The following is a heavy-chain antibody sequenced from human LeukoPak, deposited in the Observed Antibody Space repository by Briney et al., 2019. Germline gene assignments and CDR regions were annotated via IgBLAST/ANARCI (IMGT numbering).Heavy chain of an antibody. CDR1: GYSISSGYY. Sequence: KPSEALSLTCAVSGYSISSGYYWGWIRQPPGKGLEWIGSIYYSGSTYYNPSLKSRVTISVDTSKNQFSLKLSSVTAADTAVYYCARTTVTFGAVFSWFDPWGQGTLVTVSS. J-gene: IGHJ5*02. V-gene: IGHV4-38-2*01. CDR3: ARTTVTFGAVFSWFDP. CDR2: IYYSGST. D-gene: IGHD4-17*01.